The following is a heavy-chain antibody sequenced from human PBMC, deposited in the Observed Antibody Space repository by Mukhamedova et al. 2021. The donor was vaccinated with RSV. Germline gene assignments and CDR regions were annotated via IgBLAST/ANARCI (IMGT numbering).Heavy chain of an antibody. Sequence: AEYMGGRFTISRDNSKNMVYLQMNSLRAEDTAVYYCAKDRGGFCAGDYLSDLGDWGQGTTVTVSS. J-gene: IGHJ6*02. V-gene: IGHV3-23*01. CDR3: AKDRGGFCAGDYLSDLGD. D-gene: IGHD2-21*02.